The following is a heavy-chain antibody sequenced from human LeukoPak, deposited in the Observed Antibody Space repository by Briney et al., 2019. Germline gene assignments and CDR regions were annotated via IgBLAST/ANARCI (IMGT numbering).Heavy chain of an antibody. CDR3: ARVLHKRNYDSSVYYGY. D-gene: IGHD3-22*01. CDR2: ISSSSSTI. CDR1: GFTFSSYS. J-gene: IGHJ4*02. Sequence: GGSLRLSCAASGFTFSSYSMNRVRQAPGKGLEWVSYISSSSSTIYYADSVKGRFTISRDNAKSSLFLQMNSLRAEDTAVYYCARVLHKRNYDSSVYYGYWGQGTLVTVSS. V-gene: IGHV3-48*01.